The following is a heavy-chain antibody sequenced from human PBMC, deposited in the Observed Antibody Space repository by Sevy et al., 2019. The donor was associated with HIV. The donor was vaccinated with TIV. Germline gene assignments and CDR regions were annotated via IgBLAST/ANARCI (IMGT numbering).Heavy chain of an antibody. CDR3: ARVESNFWSGYYDPYFDY. CDR2: IKQDGSEK. V-gene: IGHV3-7*01. D-gene: IGHD3-3*01. Sequence: GGSLRLSCAASGLSVSDNYMNWVRQAPGKGLEWVANIKQDGSEKTYVDSVKGRFTISRDNAKNSLYLHMNILKAEDTAVYYCARVESNFWSGYYDPYFDYWGQGTLVTVSS. J-gene: IGHJ4*02. CDR1: GLSVSDNY.